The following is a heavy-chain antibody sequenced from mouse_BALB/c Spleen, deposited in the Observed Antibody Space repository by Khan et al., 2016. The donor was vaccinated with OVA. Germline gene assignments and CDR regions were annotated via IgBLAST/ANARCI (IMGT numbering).Heavy chain of an antibody. CDR2: IDPANGNT. D-gene: IGHD2-4*01. V-gene: IGHV14-3*02. J-gene: IGHJ3*01. CDR3: ARTTMILGFTY. CDR1: AFNIKDTY. Sequence: VQLQQSGAELVKPGASVKLSCTASAFNIKDTYMHWEKQRPEQGLEWIGRIDPANGNTKYDTKFQGKATITADTSSNTAYLHLSSLTSEDIAVYYCARTTMILGFTYWGQGTLVTVSA.